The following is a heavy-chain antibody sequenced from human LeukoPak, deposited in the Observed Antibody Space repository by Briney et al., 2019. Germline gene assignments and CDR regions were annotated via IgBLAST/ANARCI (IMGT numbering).Heavy chain of an antibody. Sequence: MSSETLSLTCTVSGGSISSYHWSWIRQPPGKGLEWIGYIYYSGSTNYSPSLKSRVTISVDTSKNQFSLKLSSVTAADTAVYYCARALRAAGYTPLGYWGQGTLVTVSS. CDR1: GGSISSYH. CDR2: IYYSGST. J-gene: IGHJ4*02. D-gene: IGHD6-13*01. CDR3: ARALRAAGYTPLGY. V-gene: IGHV4-59*08.